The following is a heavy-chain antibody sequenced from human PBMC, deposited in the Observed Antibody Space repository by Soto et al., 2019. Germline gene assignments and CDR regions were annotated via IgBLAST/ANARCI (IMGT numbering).Heavy chain of an antibody. J-gene: IGHJ4*02. CDR2: IYYSGRT. CDR1: GGSVSSVSYY. Sequence: PSETLSLTCTVSGGSVSSVSYYWSWIRQPPGKGLEWIGYIYYSGRTNYNPSLKGLVTISVDTSRNQFSLKLSSVTAADTAVYYCARDRVTTPRFYDYWGQGTLVTVSS. CDR3: ARDRVTTPRFYDY. V-gene: IGHV4-61*01. D-gene: IGHD2-21*02.